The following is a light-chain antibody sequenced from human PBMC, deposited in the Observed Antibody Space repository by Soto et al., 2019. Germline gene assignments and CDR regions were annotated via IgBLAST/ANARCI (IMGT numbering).Light chain of an antibody. V-gene: IGKV3-11*01. J-gene: IGKJ4*01. Sequence: EIVLTQSPATLSLSPGARATLSCRASQSVSSYLAWYQQKPGQAPRLLIYDASNRATGIPARFSGSGSGTDFTLTISSLEPEDFAGYYCQQRSNWPPTFGGGTKVEIK. CDR1: QSVSSY. CDR2: DAS. CDR3: QQRSNWPPT.